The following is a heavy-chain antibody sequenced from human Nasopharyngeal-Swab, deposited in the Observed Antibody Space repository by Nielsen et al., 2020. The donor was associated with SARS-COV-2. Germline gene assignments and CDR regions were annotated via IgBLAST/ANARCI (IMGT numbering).Heavy chain of an antibody. CDR2: IYYSGST. Sequence: SETLSLTCTVSGGSISRYYWSWIRQPPGKGLEGIGYIYYSGSTNYNPSLKSRVTISVDTSKNQFSLKLSSVTAADTAVYYCARGGGGITIFGVVIIGAFDIWGQGTMVTVSS. CDR1: GGSISRYY. CDR3: ARGGGGITIFGVVIIGAFDI. J-gene: IGHJ3*02. D-gene: IGHD3-3*01. V-gene: IGHV4-59*01.